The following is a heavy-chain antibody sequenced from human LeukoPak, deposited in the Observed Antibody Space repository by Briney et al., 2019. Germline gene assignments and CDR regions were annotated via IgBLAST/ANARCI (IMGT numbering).Heavy chain of an antibody. Sequence: GASVKVSCKASGYPFTKYYIHWVRQAPGQGLEWMGLINPSGGSTNYAQKFQGRVTMTRDTSTSTVYMELSSLRSEDTAVYYCARGPRITLIRGGQWYYYMDVWGKGTTVTISS. CDR1: GYPFTKYY. V-gene: IGHV1-46*01. D-gene: IGHD3-10*01. CDR3: ARGPRITLIRGGQWYYYMDV. J-gene: IGHJ6*03. CDR2: INPSGGST.